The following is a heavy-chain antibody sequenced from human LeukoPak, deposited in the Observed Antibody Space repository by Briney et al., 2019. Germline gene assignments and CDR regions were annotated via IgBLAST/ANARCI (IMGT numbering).Heavy chain of an antibody. CDR3: ARGESMIVDAFDI. CDR1: GFTSSSYA. CDR2: ISYDGSNK. V-gene: IGHV3-30-3*01. Sequence: PGGSLRLSCAASGFTSSSYAMHWVRQAPGKGLGWVAVISYDGSNKYYADSVKGRFTISRDNSKNTLYLQMNSLRAEDTAVYYCARGESMIVDAFDIWGQGTMVTVSS. J-gene: IGHJ3*02. D-gene: IGHD3-22*01.